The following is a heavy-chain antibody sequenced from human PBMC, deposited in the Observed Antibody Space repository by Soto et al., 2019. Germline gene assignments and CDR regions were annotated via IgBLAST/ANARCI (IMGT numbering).Heavy chain of an antibody. D-gene: IGHD6-13*01. CDR1: GYTFSSYY. J-gene: IGHJ4*02. V-gene: IGHV1-46*01. Sequence: QVQLVQSGAEVKKPGASVKVSCKASGYTFSSYYMHWVRQAPGQGVEWMGIINPSGGSTSYAQKFQGSVTMTRDTATRTVYMDLSSLRSEDTPVYYCARPYNSSWYDGTYWGQGTLVTVSS. CDR3: ARPYNSSWYDGTY. CDR2: INPSGGST.